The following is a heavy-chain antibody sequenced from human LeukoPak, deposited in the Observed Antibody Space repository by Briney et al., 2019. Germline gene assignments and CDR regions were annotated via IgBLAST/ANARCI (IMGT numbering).Heavy chain of an antibody. V-gene: IGHV1-18*01. CDR2: ISGYNGNT. J-gene: IGHJ4*02. Sequence: GASVKVSCKASGYSFISSGISWVRQAPGQGLEWMGWISGYNGNTNYAQKFQGRVTMTTDTSTSTAYMELRSLRSDDTAVYYCARTYSGYDYGLPNFDYWGQGTLVTVSS. CDR1: GYSFISSG. D-gene: IGHD5-12*01. CDR3: ARTYSGYDYGLPNFDY.